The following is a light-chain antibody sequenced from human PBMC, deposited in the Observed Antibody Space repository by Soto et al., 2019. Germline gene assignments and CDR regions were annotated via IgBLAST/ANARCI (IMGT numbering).Light chain of an antibody. CDR1: QSVSSN. J-gene: IGKJ5*01. CDR2: GAS. V-gene: IGKV3D-20*02. CDR3: QQRSNWPIT. Sequence: VMTQSPATLSVSPGERATLSCRAGQSVSSNLAWYQQKPGQAPRLLVYGASSRATGIPDRFSGSGSGTDLTITISRLEPEDVEVDYCQQRSNWPITFGQGTRLEIK.